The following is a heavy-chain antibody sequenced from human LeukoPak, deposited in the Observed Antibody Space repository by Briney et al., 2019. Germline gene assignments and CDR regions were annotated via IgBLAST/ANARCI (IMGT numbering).Heavy chain of an antibody. V-gene: IGHV3-21*06. Sequence: GGSLRLSCAASTFIFSGYSMNWVRQAPGKGLGWVSYISETSSHTYYADSVKGRFTISRDNAKNSLYLQMNSLRAEDTAIYYCARDRAPKARIGGMDVWGQGTTVIVSS. CDR2: ISETSSHT. D-gene: IGHD5-12*01. J-gene: IGHJ6*02. CDR3: ARDRAPKARIGGMDV. CDR1: TFIFSGYS.